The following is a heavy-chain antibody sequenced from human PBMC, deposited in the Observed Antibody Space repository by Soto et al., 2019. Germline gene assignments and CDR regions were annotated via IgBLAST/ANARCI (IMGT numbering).Heavy chain of an antibody. CDR2: IIPLFGTA. J-gene: IGHJ4*01. Sequence: QVQLVQSGAEVKKPGSSVKVSCKASGVTFSSETISWVRQAPGQGLEWVGGIIPLFGTANYAQKFQGRVTIQAAESTSTRYLELSSLRSDDTAVYECAAELGDNPASRFDSWGHGTRVTVSS. CDR3: AAELGDNPASRFDS. D-gene: IGHD2-21*01. CDR1: GVTFSSET. V-gene: IGHV1-69*01.